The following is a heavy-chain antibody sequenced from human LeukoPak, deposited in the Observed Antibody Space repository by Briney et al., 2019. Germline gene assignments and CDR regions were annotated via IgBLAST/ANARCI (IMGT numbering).Heavy chain of an antibody. Sequence: GGSLRLSCAASGFTFSIYGMHWVRQAPGKGLEWVAFIPYDGSNKYYADSVKGRFTISRDNSKNTLYLQMNSLRAEDTAVYYCAKSGLLRYFDLSSQNPDYWGQGTLVTVSS. V-gene: IGHV3-30*02. CDR2: IPYDGSNK. CDR3: AKSGLLRYFDLSSQNPDY. CDR1: GFTFSIYG. J-gene: IGHJ4*02. D-gene: IGHD3-9*01.